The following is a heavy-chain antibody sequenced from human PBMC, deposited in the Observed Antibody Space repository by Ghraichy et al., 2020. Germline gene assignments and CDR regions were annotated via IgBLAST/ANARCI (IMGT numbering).Heavy chain of an antibody. J-gene: IGHJ3*02. CDR3: ARGSSGLDAFDI. Sequence: GESLNISCAASGFTFSSYWMSWVRQAPGKGLEWVANIKQDGSEKYYVDSVKGRFTISRDNAKNSLYLQMNSLRAEDTAVYYCARGSSGLDAFDIWGQGTMVTVSS. CDR2: IKQDGSEK. V-gene: IGHV3-7*01. CDR1: GFTFSSYW. D-gene: IGHD6-19*01.